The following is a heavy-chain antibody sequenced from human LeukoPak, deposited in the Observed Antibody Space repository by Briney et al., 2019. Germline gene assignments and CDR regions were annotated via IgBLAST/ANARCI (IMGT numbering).Heavy chain of an antibody. D-gene: IGHD6-19*01. CDR3: ARDHYSSGWYRFDY. CDR1: GDSVSSNSAA. CDR2: TYYRSKWYN. Sequence: SQTLSLTCAISGDSVSSNSAAWNWIRLSPSRGLEWLERTYYRSKWYNDYAVSVKSRITINPDTSKNQFSLQLNSVTPEDTAVYYCARDHYSSGWYRFDYWGQGTLVTVSS. V-gene: IGHV6-1*01. J-gene: IGHJ4*02.